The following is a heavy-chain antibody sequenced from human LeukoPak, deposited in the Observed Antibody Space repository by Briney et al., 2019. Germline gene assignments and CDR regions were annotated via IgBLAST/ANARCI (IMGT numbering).Heavy chain of an antibody. CDR3: ARGEVDTAY. Sequence: ASVKVSCKASGYTFTGYYMHWVRQAPGQGLEWMGRINPNSGGTNYAQKFQGRVTMTRNTSISTAYMELSSLRSEDTAVYYCARGEVDTAYWGQGTLVTVSS. CDR1: GYTFTGYY. CDR2: INPNSGGT. D-gene: IGHD5-18*01. J-gene: IGHJ4*02. V-gene: IGHV1-2*06.